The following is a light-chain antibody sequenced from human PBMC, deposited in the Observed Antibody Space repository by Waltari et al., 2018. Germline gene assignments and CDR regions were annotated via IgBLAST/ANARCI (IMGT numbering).Light chain of an antibody. CDR1: QMVSSN. CDR2: GAS. Sequence: EIVMTQSPATLSVSPGERATLSCRASQMVSSNLAWYQQKPGQAPRLLIYGASTRATGVLARFSGSGSGTEFTLTISSLQSEDFAVYYCKQYYNWQGTFGQGSKVEIK. V-gene: IGKV3-15*01. CDR3: KQYYNWQGT. J-gene: IGKJ1*01.